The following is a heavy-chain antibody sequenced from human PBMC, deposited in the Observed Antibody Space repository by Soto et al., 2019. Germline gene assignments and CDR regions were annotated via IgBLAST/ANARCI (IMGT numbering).Heavy chain of an antibody. V-gene: IGHV1-3*01. CDR1: GYTFTNYA. CDR2: ITAGKGDT. D-gene: IGHD1-20*01. J-gene: IGHJ6*02. CDR3: PRGGVGVTGYGMDV. Sequence: QVQLVQSGAEVKKPGASVKVSCKSSGYTFTNYAIYWVRQAPGQRPEWMGWITAGKGDTEYSQKFQDGGAFSRDTSATIAYRVLTPSRSEDRPVYYWPRGGVGVTGYGMDVWGQGTTVIVS.